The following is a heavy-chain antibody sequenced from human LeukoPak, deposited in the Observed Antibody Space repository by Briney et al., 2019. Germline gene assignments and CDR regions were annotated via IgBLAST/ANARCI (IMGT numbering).Heavy chain of an antibody. D-gene: IGHD6-13*01. CDR2: IWYDGSNK. Sequence: GGSLRLSCAASGFTFSTHWMTWVRQAPGKGLEWVAVIWYDGSNKYYADSVKGRFTISRDNSKNTLYLQMNSLRAEDTAVYYCARDPRQLVLYYYGMDVWGQGTTVTVSS. J-gene: IGHJ6*02. CDR3: ARDPRQLVLYYYGMDV. V-gene: IGHV3-33*08. CDR1: GFTFSTHW.